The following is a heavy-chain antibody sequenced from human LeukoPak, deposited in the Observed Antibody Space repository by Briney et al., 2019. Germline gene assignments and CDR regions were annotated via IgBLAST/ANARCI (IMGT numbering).Heavy chain of an antibody. D-gene: IGHD6-13*01. V-gene: IGHV4-61*02. CDR3: ARDSRRLNWFDP. Sequence: SETLSLTYTVSGGSISSGSYYWSWIRQPAGKGLEWIGRIYTSGSTNYNPSLKSRVTISVDTSKNQFSLKLSSVTAADTAVYYCARDSRRLNWFDPWGQGTLVTVSS. J-gene: IGHJ5*02. CDR1: GGSISSGSYY. CDR2: IYTSGST.